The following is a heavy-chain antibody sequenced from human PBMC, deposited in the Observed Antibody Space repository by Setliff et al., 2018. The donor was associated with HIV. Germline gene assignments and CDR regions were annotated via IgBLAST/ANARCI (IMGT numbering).Heavy chain of an antibody. J-gene: IGHJ6*02. Sequence: SETLSLTCTVSGGSISSSSYYWGWIRQPPGKGLEWIGSLYYSGSTYYNPSLKSRVTISVDTYKNQFSLKLSSVTAADTAVYYCARHEAVAGKVNYYYGMDVWGQGTTVTVSS. CDR3: ARHEAVAGKVNYYYGMDV. V-gene: IGHV4-39*01. CDR2: LYYSGST. D-gene: IGHD6-19*01. CDR1: GGSISSSSYY.